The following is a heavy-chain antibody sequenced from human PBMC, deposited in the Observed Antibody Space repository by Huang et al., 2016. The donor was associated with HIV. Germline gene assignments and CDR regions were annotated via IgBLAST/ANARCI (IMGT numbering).Heavy chain of an antibody. D-gene: IGHD6-6*01. CDR1: GYSFASYD. V-gene: IGHV1-8*01. CDR3: VRGWYIAALPYFDY. Sequence: QVQLVRSGAEVRKPGASVKVSCEASGYSFASYDINWVRQATGKGLEWMGWMNPNMGNTGYAQKFQGRVTMTRNTSISTAYMELSSLRSEDTAKYFCVRGWYIAALPYFDYWGQGTLVTVSS. J-gene: IGHJ4*02. CDR2: MNPNMGNT.